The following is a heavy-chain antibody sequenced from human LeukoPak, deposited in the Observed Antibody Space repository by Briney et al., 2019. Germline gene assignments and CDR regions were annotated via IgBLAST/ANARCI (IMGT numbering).Heavy chain of an antibody. CDR2: VNPNSGNT. D-gene: IGHD2-21*02. J-gene: IGHJ3*02. Sequence: ASVKVSCKASGYTFTSCDINWVRQATGQGLEWMGYVNPNSGNTGYAQNFQGRVTITRTTSISTAYMEVSGLRSDDTAVYYCARDPHPCGGDCYTNGAFDIWGQGTLVTVSS. CDR1: GYTFTSCD. CDR3: ARDPHPCGGDCYTNGAFDI. V-gene: IGHV1-8*03.